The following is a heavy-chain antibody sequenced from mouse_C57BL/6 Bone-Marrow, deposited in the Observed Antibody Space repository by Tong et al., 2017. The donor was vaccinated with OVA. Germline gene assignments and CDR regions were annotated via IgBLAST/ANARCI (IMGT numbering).Heavy chain of an antibody. CDR3: PDGLDY. Sequence: EVQLQESGGGLVQPGGSLKLSCAASGFTFSSYTMSWVRQTPEKRLEWVATISSGGSYTYYPDSVKGRFTISRDNAKNNLYLQMSSLKSEDTAMYYCPDGLDYWGQGTTLTVSS. CDR1: GFTFSSYT. V-gene: IGHV5-6-4*01. J-gene: IGHJ2*01. D-gene: IGHD1-2*01. CDR2: ISSGGSYT.